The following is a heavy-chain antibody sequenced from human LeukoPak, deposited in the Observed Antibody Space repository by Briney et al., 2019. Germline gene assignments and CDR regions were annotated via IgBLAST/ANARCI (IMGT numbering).Heavy chain of an antibody. CDR1: GFTFSSYA. D-gene: IGHD2-8*01. J-gene: IGHJ4*02. V-gene: IGHV3-23*01. Sequence: PGGSLRLSCAASGFTFSSYAMSWVRQAPGKGLEWVSAISGSGGSTYYADSVKGRLTISRDNSKNTLYLQMNSLRAEDTAVYYCAKDLGYCTNGVCYITYFFDYWGQGTLVTVSS. CDR2: ISGSGGST. CDR3: AKDLGYCTNGVCYITYFFDY.